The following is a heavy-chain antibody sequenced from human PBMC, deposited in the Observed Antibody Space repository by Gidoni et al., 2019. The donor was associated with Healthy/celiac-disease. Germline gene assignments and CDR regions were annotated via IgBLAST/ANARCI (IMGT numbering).Heavy chain of an antibody. J-gene: IGHJ3*02. CDR1: GFTFSSYA. Sequence: QVQLVESGGGVVQPGRSLRLSCAASGFTFSSYAMHWVRQAPGKGLEWVAVISYDGSNKYYADSVKGRFTISRDNSKNTLYLQMNSLRAEDTAGYYCARDCQWLVHAFDIWGQGTMVTVSS. D-gene: IGHD6-19*01. CDR2: ISYDGSNK. CDR3: ARDCQWLVHAFDI. V-gene: IGHV3-30-3*01.